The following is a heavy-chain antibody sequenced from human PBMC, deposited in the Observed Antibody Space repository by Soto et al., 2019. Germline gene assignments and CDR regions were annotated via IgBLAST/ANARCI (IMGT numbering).Heavy chain of an antibody. CDR2: VYYSGST. V-gene: IGHV4-59*08. D-gene: IGHD4-17*01. J-gene: IGHJ4*02. Sequence: SETLSLTCTVSGGSISSYYWSWIRQPPGKGLEWIGYVYYSGSTNYNPSLKSRVTISVDTSKNQFSLKLSSVTAADTAVYYCASTPNDYGDYFFDYWGQGTLVTSPQ. CDR3: ASTPNDYGDYFFDY. CDR1: GGSISSYY.